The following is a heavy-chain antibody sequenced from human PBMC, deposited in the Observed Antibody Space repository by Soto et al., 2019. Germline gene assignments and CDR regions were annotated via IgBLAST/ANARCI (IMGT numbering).Heavy chain of an antibody. J-gene: IGHJ3*02. D-gene: IGHD2-21*02. V-gene: IGHV1-69*12. CDR2: VIPIFGTG. CDR1: VGPFSSYA. CDR3: ARGDPSEFGI. Sequence: QVQLVPSGAEVQKPGSSVKVSCKASVGPFSSYAISWVRQAPGQGLEWMGGVIPIFGTGNYAQKFQGRGTSTADESKSKAYMELSSLRAEATAGYYGARGDPSEFGIWGQGTMVTVSS.